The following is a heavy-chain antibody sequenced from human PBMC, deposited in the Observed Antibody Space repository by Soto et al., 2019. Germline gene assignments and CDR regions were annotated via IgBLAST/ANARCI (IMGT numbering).Heavy chain of an antibody. D-gene: IGHD6-13*01. CDR2: ISYDGRNK. Sequence: SGGSLRLSCAAAGFPSSSYPLTWVRQAPGKGREWVAVISYDGRNKTYAASVKGRFTISRANSKNTLYLQMNRLRAEDTAVYYCAKEAAAGEYYLDYWGQGTLVTV. CDR3: AKEAAAGEYYLDY. CDR1: GFPSSSYP. J-gene: IGHJ4*02. V-gene: IGHV3-30*04.